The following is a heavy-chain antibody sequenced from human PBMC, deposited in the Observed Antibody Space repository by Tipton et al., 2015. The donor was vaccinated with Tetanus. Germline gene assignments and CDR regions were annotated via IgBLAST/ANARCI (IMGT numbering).Heavy chain of an antibody. D-gene: IGHD6-13*01. J-gene: IGHJ4*02. CDR2: IIPAPGAT. Sequence: QSGAEVKKPGSSVKVSCKSSGGPFYKHGIDWVRQAPGQGLEWMGGIIPAPGATNYAHKFQGRVTMTADASTTTVHMELSNLRSDDTAVYYCARGNRGSSWYLWGQGTLVTVSS. V-gene: IGHV1-69*01. CDR1: GGPFYKHG. CDR3: ARGNRGSSWYL.